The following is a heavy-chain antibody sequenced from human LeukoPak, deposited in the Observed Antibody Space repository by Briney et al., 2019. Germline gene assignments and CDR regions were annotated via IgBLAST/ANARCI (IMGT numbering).Heavy chain of an antibody. V-gene: IGHV5-51*01. D-gene: IGHD4-23*01. CDR3: ARRDLGSNGNSPRFDF. Sequence: GGALKISFKGFGFKFTNYFIGWGRQMPGKGREGVGIIYPINSDTRYSPTLQGQVTISDDKSLHTAYLQRSSLKASDSAIYYCARRDLGSNGNSPRFDFWGQGTLVTVSS. J-gene: IGHJ4*02. CDR2: IYPINSDT. CDR1: GFKFTNYF.